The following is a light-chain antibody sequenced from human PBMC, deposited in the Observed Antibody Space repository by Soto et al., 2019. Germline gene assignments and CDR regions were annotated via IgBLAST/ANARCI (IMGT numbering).Light chain of an antibody. Sequence: QSALTQPASVSGSPGQSITISCTGTSSDVGGYNYVSWYQQHPGKAPKLIIYDVTDRPSGISNRFSGSKSGNTASLTISGLQTEDEADYYCSSSTRGTTLIXGGGTQLTVL. CDR1: SSDVGGYNY. CDR2: DVT. CDR3: SSSTRGTTLI. V-gene: IGLV2-14*03. J-gene: IGLJ2*01.